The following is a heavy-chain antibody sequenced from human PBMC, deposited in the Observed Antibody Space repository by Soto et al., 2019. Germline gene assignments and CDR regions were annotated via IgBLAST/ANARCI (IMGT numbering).Heavy chain of an antibody. J-gene: IGHJ2*01. D-gene: IGHD4-17*01. Sequence: EVQLVESGGGLVQPGGSLRLSCAASGFTFSSYSMNWVRQAPGKGLDWVSYISSSSSTIYYADSVKGRFTISRDNAKNSLYLQINSLRDEDTAVYYCARDGDYGGNLDWWYFYHWGRGTLVTVSS. CDR1: GFTFSSYS. CDR2: ISSSSSTI. CDR3: ARDGDYGGNLDWWYFYH. V-gene: IGHV3-48*02.